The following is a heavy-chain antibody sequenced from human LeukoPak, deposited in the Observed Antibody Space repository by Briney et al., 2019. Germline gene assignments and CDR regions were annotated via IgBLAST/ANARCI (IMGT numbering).Heavy chain of an antibody. V-gene: IGHV3-7*01. CDR3: ARSSGWIIDF. J-gene: IGHJ4*02. CDR1: GFTFSDYY. Sequence: PGGSLRLSCAASGFTFSDYYMSWIRQAPGKGLEWVANIKQDGSEKYYVDSVKGRFTISRDNAKNSLYLQMNSLRDEDTAVYYCARSSGWIIDFWGQGTLVTVSS. D-gene: IGHD6-19*01. CDR2: IKQDGSEK.